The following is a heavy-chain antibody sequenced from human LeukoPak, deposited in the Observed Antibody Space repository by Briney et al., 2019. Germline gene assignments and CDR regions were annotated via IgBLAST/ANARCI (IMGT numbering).Heavy chain of an antibody. J-gene: IGHJ4*02. CDR2: ISSSSSYI. V-gene: IGHV3-21*01. CDR1: GFTFSSYS. D-gene: IGHD6-6*01. Sequence: PGGSLRLSCAASGFTFSSYSMNWVRQAPGKGLEWVSSISSSSSYIYYADSVKGRFTISRDNAKNSLYLQMNSLRAEHTAVYYCARDPTIAARPGLFFRWGQGTLVTVSS. CDR3: ARDPTIAARPGLFFR.